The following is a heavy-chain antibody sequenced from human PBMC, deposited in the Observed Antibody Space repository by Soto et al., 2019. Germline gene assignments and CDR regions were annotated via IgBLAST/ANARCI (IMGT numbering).Heavy chain of an antibody. CDR1: GFTLSSYE. CDR2: ISSSGSTI. J-gene: IGHJ4*02. CDR3: ARDHNDSSGYELWFDY. Sequence: GSLRLSCAASGFTLSSYEMNWVRHAPGKGLEWVSYISSSGSTIYYADSVRGRFTISRDNAKNSLYLQMNSLRAEDTAVYYCARDHNDSSGYELWFDYWGQGTLVTV. D-gene: IGHD3-22*01. V-gene: IGHV3-48*03.